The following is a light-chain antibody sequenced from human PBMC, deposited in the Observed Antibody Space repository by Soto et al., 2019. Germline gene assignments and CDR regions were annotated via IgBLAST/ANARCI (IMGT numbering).Light chain of an antibody. V-gene: IGKV3-20*01. CDR1: QSITSSY. CDR3: NQYCSSPGLFT. CDR2: GAS. Sequence: EIVLTESPGTLSLSPGERATLSCTASQSITSSYLAWYQQKPGQAPRLLIYGASSRATGIPDRFSGSGSGADFTLIISRLEPEDFAVYYCNQYCSSPGLFTFGPGTTVDIK. J-gene: IGKJ3*01.